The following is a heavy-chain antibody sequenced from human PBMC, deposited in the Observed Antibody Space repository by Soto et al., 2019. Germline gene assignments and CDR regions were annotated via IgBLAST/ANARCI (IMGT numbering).Heavy chain of an antibody. CDR2: IYYSGST. CDR1: GGSISSSSYY. V-gene: IGHV4-39*01. D-gene: IGHD2-15*01. CDR3: ARHVIIVVVVAATLVDWFDP. Sequence: SETLSLTCTVSGGSISSSSYYWGWIRQPPGKGLEWIGSIYYSGSTYYNPSLKSRVTISVDTSKNQFSLKLSSVTAADTAVYYCARHVIIVVVVAATLVDWFDPWGQGALVTVSS. J-gene: IGHJ5*02.